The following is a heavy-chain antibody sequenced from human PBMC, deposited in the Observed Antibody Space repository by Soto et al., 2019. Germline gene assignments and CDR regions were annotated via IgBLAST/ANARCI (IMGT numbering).Heavy chain of an antibody. CDR1: GFTFSSYA. V-gene: IGHV3-23*01. CDR3: ARDYYDSSGYLAPLDY. CDR2: ISGGGGTT. Sequence: GGSLRLSCAASGFTFSSYAMSWVRQAPGKGLEWVSAISGGGGTTYYADSVKGRFTISRDNSKNTLSLQMNSLRAEDTAVYYCARDYYDSSGYLAPLDYWGQGTLVTVSS. J-gene: IGHJ4*02. D-gene: IGHD3-22*01.